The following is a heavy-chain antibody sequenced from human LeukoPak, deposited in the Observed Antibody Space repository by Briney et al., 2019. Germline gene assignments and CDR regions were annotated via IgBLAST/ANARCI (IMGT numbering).Heavy chain of an antibody. J-gene: IGHJ1*01. V-gene: IGHV3-33*08. CDR1: GFTFSSYD. CDR3: ARDRTGVGATTTPSGYFQH. Sequence: GGSLRLSCAASGFTFSSYDMHWVRQAPGKGLEWVAVIWYDGSNKHYADSVKGRFTISRDNSKNTLYLQMNSLRAEDTAVYYCARDRTGVGATTTPSGYFQHWGQGTLVTVSS. CDR2: IWYDGSNK. D-gene: IGHD1-26*01.